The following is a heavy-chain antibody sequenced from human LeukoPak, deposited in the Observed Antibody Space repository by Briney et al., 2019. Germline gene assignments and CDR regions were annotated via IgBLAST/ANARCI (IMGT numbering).Heavy chain of an antibody. CDR1: GGSISSGGYS. Sequence: SETLSLTCAVSGGSISSGGYSWSWIRQPPGKGLEWIGYIYHSGSTYYNPSLKSRVTISVDRSKNQFSLKLSSVTAADTAVYYCASAIIAAAGTGRFDYWGQGTLVTVSS. CDR3: ASAIIAAAGTGRFDY. V-gene: IGHV4-30-2*01. D-gene: IGHD6-13*01. CDR2: IYHSGST. J-gene: IGHJ4*02.